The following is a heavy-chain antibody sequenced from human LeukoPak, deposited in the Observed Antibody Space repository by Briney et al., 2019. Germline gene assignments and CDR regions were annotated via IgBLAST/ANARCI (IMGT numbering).Heavy chain of an antibody. V-gene: IGHV4-34*01. CDR2: INDYTGNT. D-gene: IGHD3-22*01. CDR1: GGSFTDYF. CDR3: ARGRIAKIVVVHSFHYGMDV. Sequence: PSETLSLTCDVFGGSFTDYFWTWIRQSPGKGLEWIGEINDYTGNTNYNPSLNSRLSISLENSKNQFSLELRSVTAADTAVYYCARGRIAKIVVVHSFHYGMDVWGQGTTVTVSS. J-gene: IGHJ6*02.